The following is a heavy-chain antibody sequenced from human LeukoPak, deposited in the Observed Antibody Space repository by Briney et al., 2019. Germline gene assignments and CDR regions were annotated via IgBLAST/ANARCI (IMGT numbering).Heavy chain of an antibody. CDR1: GAYFGGYY. V-gene: IGHV4-34*01. D-gene: IGHD4-23*01. CDR2: INHSGST. CDR3: ARGNDLLRWPKSVDY. J-gene: IGHJ4*02. Sequence: SETLSLTYAVYGAYFGGYYWRCLRQPPGKGLEWIGEINHSGSTNYNPSLKSRVTISVDTSKNQFSLKLSSVTAADTAVYYSARGNDLLRWPKSVDYWGQGTLVTVSS.